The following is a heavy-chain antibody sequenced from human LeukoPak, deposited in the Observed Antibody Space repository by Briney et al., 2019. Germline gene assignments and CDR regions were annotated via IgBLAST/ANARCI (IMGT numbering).Heavy chain of an antibody. J-gene: IGHJ4*02. Sequence: GGSLRLSCAASGFTFSSYAMSWVRQASGKGLEWVGRIRSKANSYATAYAASVKGRFTISRDDSKNTAYLQMNSLKTEDTAVYYCTREWPYWGQGTLVTVSS. CDR2: IRSKANSYAT. D-gene: IGHD3-3*01. V-gene: IGHV3-73*01. CDR3: TREWPY. CDR1: GFTFSSYA.